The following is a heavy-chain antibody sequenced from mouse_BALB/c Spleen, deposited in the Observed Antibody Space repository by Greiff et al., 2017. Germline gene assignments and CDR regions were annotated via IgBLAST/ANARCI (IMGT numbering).Heavy chain of an antibody. V-gene: IGHV1-82*01. CDR3: ARSTTATYAMDY. CDR2: IYPGDGDT. J-gene: IGHJ4*01. D-gene: IGHD1-2*01. Sequence: VQLQQSGPELVKPGASVKISCTASGFAFSSSWMNWVNQRPGQGLEWIGRIYPGDGDTNYNGNFKGQATLTADKSSSTAYMQLSSLTSVDSAVYFCARSTTATYAMDYWGQGTSVTVSS. CDR1: GFAFSSSW.